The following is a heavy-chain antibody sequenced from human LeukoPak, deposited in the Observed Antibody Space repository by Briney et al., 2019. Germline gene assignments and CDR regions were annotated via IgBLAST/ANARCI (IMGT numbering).Heavy chain of an antibody. V-gene: IGHV3-11*01. J-gene: IGHJ6*02. D-gene: IGHD6-6*01. CDR1: GFTFSDYY. CDR3: ARDMGEMDSSSSRDSFYYGVDV. CDR2: ISSTGGTI. Sequence: PGGSLRLSCAASGFTFSDYYMSWVRQAPGKGLEWVSYISSTGGTIYYAGSVKGRFTISRDNAKNSLYLQMYSLRAEDTAVYYCARDMGEMDSSSSRDSFYYGVDVWGQGTPVTVSS.